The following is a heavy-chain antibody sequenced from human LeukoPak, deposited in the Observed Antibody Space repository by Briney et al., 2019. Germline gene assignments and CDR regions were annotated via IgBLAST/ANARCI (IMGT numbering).Heavy chain of an antibody. Sequence: GRSLRLSCAASGFTFSSYGMHWVRQAPGKGLEWVAVISYDGSNKYYADSVKGRFTISRDNSKNTPYLQMNSLRAEYTAVYYCAKDLGKYWGQGTLVTVSS. J-gene: IGHJ4*02. CDR1: GFTFSSYG. V-gene: IGHV3-30*18. CDR2: ISYDGSNK. CDR3: AKDLGKY.